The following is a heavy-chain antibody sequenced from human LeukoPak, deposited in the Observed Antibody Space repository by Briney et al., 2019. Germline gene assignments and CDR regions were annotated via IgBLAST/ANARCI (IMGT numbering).Heavy chain of an antibody. Sequence: GGSLRLSCVASGFTFSSSWMTWVRQAPGMGLERVANIKADGTGKYYVDSVRGRFSISRDNAKNSLYLELNSLRAEDTGVYFCARDRGWQQFDYWGHGTLVTVSS. CDR1: GFTFSSSW. CDR3: ARDRGWQQFDY. D-gene: IGHD5-24*01. J-gene: IGHJ4*01. CDR2: IKADGTGK. V-gene: IGHV3-7*01.